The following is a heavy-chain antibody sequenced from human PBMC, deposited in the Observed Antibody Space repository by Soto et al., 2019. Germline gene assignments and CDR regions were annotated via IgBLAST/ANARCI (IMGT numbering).Heavy chain of an antibody. D-gene: IGHD6-13*01. J-gene: IGHJ6*02. Sequence: PGGSLRLSCAASGFTFSSYAMHWVRQAPGKGLEWVAVISYDGSNKYYADSVKGRFTISRDNSKNTLYLQMNSLRAEDTAVYYCARDGSSSSWYYYYYGMDVWGQGTTVTVSS. CDR2: ISYDGSNK. CDR3: ARDGSSSSWYYYYYGMDV. V-gene: IGHV3-30-3*01. CDR1: GFTFSSYA.